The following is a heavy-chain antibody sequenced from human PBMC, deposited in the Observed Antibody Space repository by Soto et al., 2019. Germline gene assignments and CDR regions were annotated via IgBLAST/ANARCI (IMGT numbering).Heavy chain of an antibody. CDR2: TYYRSKCYN. Sequence: PSRTLSLTSAISGDSVSGNSAACNWIRQSPSRGLEWLGRTYYRSKCYNDYAVSVKSRITITPDKSKNQFSLQLSSVTAEDTAVYYCARECAYYESSDNYFDYWGQGALVTVSS. CDR1: GDSVSGNSAA. CDR3: ARECAYYESSDNYFDY. J-gene: IGHJ4*02. D-gene: IGHD3-16*01. V-gene: IGHV6-1*01.